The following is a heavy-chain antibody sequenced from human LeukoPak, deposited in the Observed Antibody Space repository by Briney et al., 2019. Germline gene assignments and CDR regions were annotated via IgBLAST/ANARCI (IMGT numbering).Heavy chain of an antibody. D-gene: IGHD3-22*01. CDR3: AKDQEVVVITWAVDY. CDR2: ISGSGGST. Sequence: GGCLRLSCAASVFSFSSYVMSWVRQAPGKRLEWVSAISGSGGSTYYADSVKGRFTISRDNSKNTLFLQMNSLRAEDTAVYYCAKDQEVVVITWAVDYWGQGTLVTVSS. V-gene: IGHV3-23*01. J-gene: IGHJ4*02. CDR1: VFSFSSYV.